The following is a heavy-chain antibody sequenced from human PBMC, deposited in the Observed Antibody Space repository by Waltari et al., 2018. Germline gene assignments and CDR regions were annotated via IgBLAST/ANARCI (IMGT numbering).Heavy chain of an antibody. Sequence: QLQLQESGSGLVKPSQTLSLTCAVSGGPTSRGGYSWRWIRQPPGKGLEWIGYIYHSGSTYYNPSLKSRVTISVDRSKNQFSLKLSSVTAADTAVYYCARAGGKDADYWGQGTLVTVSS. D-gene: IGHD3-16*01. CDR1: GGPTSRGGYS. V-gene: IGHV4-30-2*01. J-gene: IGHJ4*02. CDR3: ARAGGKDADY. CDR2: IYHSGST.